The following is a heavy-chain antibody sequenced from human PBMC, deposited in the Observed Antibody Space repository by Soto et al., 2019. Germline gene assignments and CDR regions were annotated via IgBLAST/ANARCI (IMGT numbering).Heavy chain of an antibody. CDR2: ISYDGSNK. V-gene: IGHV3-30*18. CDR3: AKDGDGYNLFGGNFDY. J-gene: IGHJ4*02. D-gene: IGHD2-21*01. Sequence: RLSCSASGFTFSSYGMHWVRQAPGKGLEWVAVISYDGSNKYYADSVKGRFTISRDNSKNTLYLQMNGLRAEDTAVYYCAKDGDGYNLFGGNFDYWGQGTPVTVSS. CDR1: GFTFSSYG.